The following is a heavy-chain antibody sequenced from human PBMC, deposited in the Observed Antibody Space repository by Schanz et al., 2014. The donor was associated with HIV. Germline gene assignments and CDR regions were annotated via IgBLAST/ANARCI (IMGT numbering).Heavy chain of an antibody. CDR3: AKCPTMVRGTGMDV. V-gene: IGHV3-23*01. D-gene: IGHD3-10*01. CDR1: GFTFSSYA. J-gene: IGHJ6*02. CDR2: ISGSGDST. Sequence: EVQLLESGGRLVQPGGSLRLSCAGSGFTFSSYAKSWVRQAPGKGLEWVSAISGSGDSTYYTDSVKGRFTISRDNSKNTLYLQMNSLRVEDTAVYYCAKCPTMVRGTGMDVWGQGTTVTVSS.